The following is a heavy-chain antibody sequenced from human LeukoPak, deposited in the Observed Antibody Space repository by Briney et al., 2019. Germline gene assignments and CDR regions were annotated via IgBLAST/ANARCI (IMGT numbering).Heavy chain of an antibody. CDR3: AKDKGCSSTSCYHAEYFQH. CDR2: ISYDGSNK. CDR1: GFTFSSYG. J-gene: IGHJ1*01. V-gene: IGHV3-30*18. Sequence: GGSLRLSCAASGFTFSSYGMHWVRQAPGKGLEWVAVISYDGSNKYYADSVKGRFTISRDNSKNTLYLQMNSLRAEDTAVYYCAKDKGCSSTSCYHAEYFQHWGQGTLVTVSS. D-gene: IGHD2-2*01.